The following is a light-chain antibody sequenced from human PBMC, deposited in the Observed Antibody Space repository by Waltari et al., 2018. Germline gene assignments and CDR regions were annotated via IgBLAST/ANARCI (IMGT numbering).Light chain of an antibody. CDR2: GGT. V-gene: IGLV2-23*01. J-gene: IGLJ2*01. Sequence: QSALTQPASVSGSPGQSISISCTGSSTDLGSSTLVSWYQHHPDKAPQLLIYGGTERPSGVSHRFSGAKSGSTGSLTISTLQAEDEADYYCFSYADGRSLVFGGGTKVTVL. CDR1: STDLGSSTL. CDR3: FSYADGRSLV.